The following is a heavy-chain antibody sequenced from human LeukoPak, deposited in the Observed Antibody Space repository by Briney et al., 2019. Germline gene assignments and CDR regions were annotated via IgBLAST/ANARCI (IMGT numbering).Heavy chain of an antibody. Sequence: GGSLRLSCAASGFTFTNYGMSWVRQAPGKGLEWVSAITGSGGSTFYAASVKGRFTIPRDNSKNTLYLEMKSLRAEDTAFYYCAKDFRGTQDWGQGTLVTVSS. V-gene: IGHV3-23*01. CDR3: AKDFRGTQD. J-gene: IGHJ4*02. D-gene: IGHD3-10*01. CDR1: GFTFTNYG. CDR2: ITGSGGST.